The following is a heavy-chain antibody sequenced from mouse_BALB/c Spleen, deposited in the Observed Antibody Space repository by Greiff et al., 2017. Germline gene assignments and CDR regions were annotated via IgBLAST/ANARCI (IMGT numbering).Heavy chain of an antibody. V-gene: IGHV5-17*02. CDR1: GFTFSSFG. D-gene: IGHD1-1*01. J-gene: IGHJ2*01. CDR3: ARWGYYGSSFYFDY. CDR2: ISSGSSTI. Sequence: DVQLVESGGGLVQPGGSRKLSCAASGFTFSSFGMHWVRQAPEKGLEWVAYISSGSSTIYYADTVQGRFTISRDNPTNTLFLQMTSLRSEDTAMYYCARWGYYGSSFYFDYWGQGTTLTVSS.